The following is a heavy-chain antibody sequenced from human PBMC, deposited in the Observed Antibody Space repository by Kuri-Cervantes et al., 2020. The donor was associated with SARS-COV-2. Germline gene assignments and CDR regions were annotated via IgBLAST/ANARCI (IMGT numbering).Heavy chain of an antibody. D-gene: IGHD3-3*01. CDR2: IIPIFGTA. Sequence: SVKVSCKASGYTFTGYYMHWVRQAPGQGLEWMGGIIPIFGTANYAQKFQGRVTITADKSTSTAYMELSSLRSEDTAVYYCATGPPYYDPSNWFDPWGQGTLVTVSS. CDR3: ATGPPYYDPSNWFDP. J-gene: IGHJ5*02. CDR1: GYTFTGYY. V-gene: IGHV1-69*06.